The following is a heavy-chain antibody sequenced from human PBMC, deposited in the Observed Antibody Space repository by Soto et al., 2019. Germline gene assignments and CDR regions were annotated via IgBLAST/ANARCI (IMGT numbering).Heavy chain of an antibody. CDR2: IIPIFGTA. CDR1: GGTFSSYA. D-gene: IGHD3-22*01. Sequence: SVKVSCKASGGTFSSYAISWVRQAPGQGLEWMGGIIPIFGTANYAQKLQGRVTMTTDTSTSTAYMELRSLRSDDTAVYYCARLMMHYYDSSGYYHFDYWGQGTLVTVSS. J-gene: IGHJ4*02. CDR3: ARLMMHYYDSSGYYHFDY. V-gene: IGHV1-69*05.